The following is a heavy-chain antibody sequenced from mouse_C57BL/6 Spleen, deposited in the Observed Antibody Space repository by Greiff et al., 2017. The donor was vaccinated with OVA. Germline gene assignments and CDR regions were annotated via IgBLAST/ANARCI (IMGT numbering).Heavy chain of an antibody. J-gene: IGHJ2*01. CDR1: GYTFTSYW. V-gene: IGHV1-55*01. CDR2: IYPGSGST. CDR3: ARYGTTVGADY. D-gene: IGHD1-1*01. Sequence: QVQLQQPGAELVKPGASVKMSCKASGYTFTSYWINWVKQRPGQGLEWIGDIYPGSGSTNYNEQFKSKATLTVDTSSSTAYMQLSSLTSEDSAVYDCARYGTTVGADYWGQGTTLTVSS.